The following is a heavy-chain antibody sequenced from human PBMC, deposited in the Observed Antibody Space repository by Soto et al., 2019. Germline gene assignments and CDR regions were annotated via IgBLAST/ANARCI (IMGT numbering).Heavy chain of an antibody. CDR1: GFALSSYS. CDR3: ARHPERIAQIGWFDP. D-gene: IGHD6-13*01. CDR2: ISSSSSTI. J-gene: IGHJ5*02. V-gene: IGHV3-48*01. Sequence: GGSLRLSCAASGFALSSYSIGWVRQAPGKGLEWVSYISSSSSTIYYADSVKGRFTISRDNAKNSLYLQMNSLRAEDTAVYYCARHPERIAQIGWFDPWGQGTLVTVS.